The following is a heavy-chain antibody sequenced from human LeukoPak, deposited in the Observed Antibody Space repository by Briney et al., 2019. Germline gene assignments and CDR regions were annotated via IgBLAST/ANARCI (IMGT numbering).Heavy chain of an antibody. CDR3: ARDHGGKVDRYFDV. D-gene: IGHD4-23*01. J-gene: IGHJ2*01. Sequence: PGRSLRLSCAASGFAFSSYAIHWVRQAPGKGLEWVAFISYDGSDKRYAEPVKGRITISRDNSKRTLYLQVNSLRTEDTAVYYCARDHGGKVDRYFDVWGRGTLVTVSS. CDR2: ISYDGSDK. V-gene: IGHV3-30-3*01. CDR1: GFAFSSYA.